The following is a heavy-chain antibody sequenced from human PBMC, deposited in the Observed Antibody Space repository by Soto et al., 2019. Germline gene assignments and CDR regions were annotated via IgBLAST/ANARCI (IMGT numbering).Heavy chain of an antibody. J-gene: IGHJ5*02. Sequence: SSETLSLTCTVSNGSISNFYWNWIRQSAGKGLEWIGRIHGSGSATYNPSLRSRVTMSVDTSKNQFSLKVNSVTGADTAVYYCARSSHKEGWLDPWGQGTLVTVSS. V-gene: IGHV4-4*07. CDR2: IHGSGSA. CDR1: NGSISNFY. D-gene: IGHD6-13*01. CDR3: ARSSHKEGWLDP.